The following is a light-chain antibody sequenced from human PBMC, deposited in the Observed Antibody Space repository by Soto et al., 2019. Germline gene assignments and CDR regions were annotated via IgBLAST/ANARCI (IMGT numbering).Light chain of an antibody. Sequence: QSALTQPPSASGTPGQSVTISCSGSTSNIGSNSVHWYQHLPGMSPRLLIYNNNQRPSGVPERFSGSKSGTSASLAISWLQSDDESDYYCTASDDSLTALVFCGGTKLTVL. V-gene: IGLV1-44*01. CDR3: TASDDSLTALV. CDR2: NNN. J-gene: IGLJ3*02. CDR1: TSNIGSNS.